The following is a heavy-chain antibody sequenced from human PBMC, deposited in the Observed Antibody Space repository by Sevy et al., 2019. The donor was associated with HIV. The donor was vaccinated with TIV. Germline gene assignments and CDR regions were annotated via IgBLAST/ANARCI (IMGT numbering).Heavy chain of an antibody. CDR3: ARGGDFNDRSAKRDFDY. CDR1: GFTFSNYG. CDR2: IWNDGSNK. D-gene: IGHD3-22*01. V-gene: IGHV3-33*01. J-gene: IGHJ4*02. Sequence: GGSLRLSCAASGFTFSNYGMHWVRQAPGKGLEWVAVIWNDGSNKYYADSVKGGFTISRDNSKNTLYLQMNGLRVEDTAVYFCARGGDFNDRSAKRDFDYWGQGTLVTVSS.